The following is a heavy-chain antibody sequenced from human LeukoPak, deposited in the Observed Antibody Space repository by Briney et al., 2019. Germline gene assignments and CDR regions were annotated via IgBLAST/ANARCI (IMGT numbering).Heavy chain of an antibody. J-gene: IGHJ4*02. CDR1: GFTFSNYA. V-gene: IGHV3-64D*09. D-gene: IGHD3-22*01. Sequence: GGSLRLSCSASGFTFSNYAMHWVRQAPGKGLEYVSAMSSNGCSTYYADSVKGRFTISRDNSKNVLYLQMSSLRAEDTAIYYCVISRRGYHNFASWGQGTLVTVSS. CDR2: MSSNGCST. CDR3: VISRRGYHNFAS.